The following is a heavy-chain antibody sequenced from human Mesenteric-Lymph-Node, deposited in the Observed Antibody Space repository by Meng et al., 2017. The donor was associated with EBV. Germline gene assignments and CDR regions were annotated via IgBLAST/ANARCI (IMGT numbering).Heavy chain of an antibody. CDR1: GGALSTYF. CDR2: VIPLFKTT. CDR3: ATAQSSTTTFFYYFDN. J-gene: IGHJ4*02. Sequence: QVDLVQSGPEVKKPWSSVKVSCKASGGALSTYFLSWLRQAPGQGLEWMGGVIPLFKTTNYAQDLEGRLTIITDESTDTAFMELSSLRLEDTAVYYCATAQSSTTTFFYYFDNWGQGTLVTVSS. D-gene: IGHD1-26*01. V-gene: IGHV1-69*01.